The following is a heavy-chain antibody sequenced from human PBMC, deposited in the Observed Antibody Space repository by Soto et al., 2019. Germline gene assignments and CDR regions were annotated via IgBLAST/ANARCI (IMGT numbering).Heavy chain of an antibody. D-gene: IGHD6-19*01. J-gene: IGHJ4*02. Sequence: QVQLVESGGGVVQPGRSLRLSCAASGFTFSSYGMHWVRQAPGKGLEWVAGISYDGSNKYYADSVKGRFTISRDNSKNTLYLQMNRLRAEDTAVYYCSKPGSGWYGGFDYWGQGTLVSVSS. CDR3: SKPGSGWYGGFDY. V-gene: IGHV3-30*18. CDR2: ISYDGSNK. CDR1: GFTFSSYG.